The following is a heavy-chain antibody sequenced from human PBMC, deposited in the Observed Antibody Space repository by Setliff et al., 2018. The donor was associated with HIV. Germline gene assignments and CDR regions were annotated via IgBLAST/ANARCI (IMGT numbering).Heavy chain of an antibody. CDR3: ARGWSEDTSMVQVEYFEH. J-gene: IGHJ1*01. D-gene: IGHD5-18*01. Sequence: SVKVSCKASRGTLRSYSISWVRQAPGQGLEWMGGIIPIFNTTNYAQKFQGRVTMTADKSTSTVYIELRSLRSEDTAVYFCARGWSEDTSMVQVEYFEHWGQGTLVTVSS. CDR2: IIPIFNTT. CDR1: RGTLRSYS. V-gene: IGHV1-69*06.